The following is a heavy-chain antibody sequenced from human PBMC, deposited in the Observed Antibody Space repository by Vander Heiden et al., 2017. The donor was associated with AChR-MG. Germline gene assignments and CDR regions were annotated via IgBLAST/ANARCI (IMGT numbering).Heavy chain of an antibody. D-gene: IGHD3-10*01. V-gene: IGHV3-33*01. Sequence: QVQLVESGGGVVQPGLSLRLPCAASGFTFSRHAMHWVRQGTGKGLEWVAVMWSDGRTKKHADSVTGRFPISRDNSKNTLFLQMNSLRAEDTSIYYCAREIWVQAGFGESVDYWGQGTLVTVSS. CDR2: MWSDGRTK. CDR3: AREIWVQAGFGESVDY. J-gene: IGHJ4*02. CDR1: GFTFSRHA.